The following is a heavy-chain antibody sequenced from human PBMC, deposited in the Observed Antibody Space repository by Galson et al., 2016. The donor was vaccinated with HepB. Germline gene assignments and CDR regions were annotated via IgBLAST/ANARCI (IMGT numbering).Heavy chain of an antibody. CDR1: GFNFNTFW. CDR2: IDTAGRIT. V-gene: IGHV3-74*01. J-gene: IGHJ4*02. CDR3: ARDLGGYGGY. Sequence: YLRLSCAASGFNFNTFWMHWVRQVPGNGLVWVSRIDTAGRITNYADSERGRFTISRDNTKTTRFLQRNSLRAEDTAVYYCARDLGGYGGYWGQGTLVPVSS. D-gene: IGHD5-12*01.